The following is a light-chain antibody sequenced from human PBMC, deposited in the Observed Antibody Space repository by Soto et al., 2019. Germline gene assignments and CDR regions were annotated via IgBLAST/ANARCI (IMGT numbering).Light chain of an antibody. V-gene: IGKV1-9*01. J-gene: IGKJ2*01. CDR3: QHLNTYPYT. CDR2: VAS. CDR1: QGIAGY. Sequence: IQLTQSPSFLSASVGDRVTITCRASQGIAGYLAWYQQKPGEAPKVLIYVASTLHTGVPSRFSGSGSGGHFTLTISSLQPEDSATYYCQHLNTYPYTFGQGTKLEIK.